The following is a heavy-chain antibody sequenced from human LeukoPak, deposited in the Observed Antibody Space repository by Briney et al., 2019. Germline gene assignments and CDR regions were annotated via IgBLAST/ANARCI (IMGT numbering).Heavy chain of an antibody. D-gene: IGHD1-26*01. Sequence: SETLSLTCTVSGGSISSDSYYWSWIRQPPGKGLEWIGYIYYSGSTNYNPSLKSRVTISVDTSKNQFSLKLSSVTAADTAVYYCARVGLSGSYYSWFDPWGQGTLVTVSS. J-gene: IGHJ5*02. CDR3: ARVGLSGSYYSWFDP. CDR2: IYYSGST. V-gene: IGHV4-61*01. CDR1: GGSISSDSYY.